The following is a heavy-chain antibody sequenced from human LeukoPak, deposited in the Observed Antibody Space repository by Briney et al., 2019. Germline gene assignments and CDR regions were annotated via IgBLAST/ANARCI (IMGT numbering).Heavy chain of an antibody. CDR3: ARDRRSYYDSSGYPLTTYYFDY. CDR2: INPSGGST. Sequence: VASVKVSCKASGYTFTSYYMHWVRQAPGQGLEWMGIINPSGGSTSYAQKFQGRVTMTRDTSTSAVYMELSSLRSEDTAVYYCARDRRSYYDSSGYPLTTYYFDYWGQGTLVTVSS. V-gene: IGHV1-46*01. D-gene: IGHD3-22*01. J-gene: IGHJ4*02. CDR1: GYTFTSYY.